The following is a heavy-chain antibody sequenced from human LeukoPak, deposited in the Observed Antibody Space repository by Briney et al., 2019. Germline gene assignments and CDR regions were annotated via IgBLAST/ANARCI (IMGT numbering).Heavy chain of an antibody. V-gene: IGHV4-59*01. CDR2: XYYSGST. D-gene: IGHD3-10*01. CDR1: XGSXSSXX. J-gene: IGHJ5*02. CDR3: ARGPLWFGELLLGWFDP. Sequence: SLXCTVXXGSXSSXXWSWXXQXPXXXXXXXXXXYYSGSTNYNPSLKSRVTISVDTSKNQFSLKLSSVTAADTAVYYCARGPLWFGELLLGWFDPWGQGTLVTVSS.